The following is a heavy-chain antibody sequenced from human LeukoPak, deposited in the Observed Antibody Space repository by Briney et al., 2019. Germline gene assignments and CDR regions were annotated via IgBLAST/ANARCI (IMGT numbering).Heavy chain of an antibody. CDR3: ARVSSSSWYKGNYYYYYMDV. CDR1: GYTFTSYG. CDR2: ISAYNGNT. D-gene: IGHD6-13*01. J-gene: IGHJ6*03. V-gene: IGHV1-18*01. Sequence: ASVKVSCKASGYTFTSYGISWVRQAPGQGLEWMGWISAYNGNTNYAQKLQGRVTMTTDTSTSTAYMELRSLRSDDTAVYYCARVSSSSWYKGNYYYYYMDVWGKGTTVTISS.